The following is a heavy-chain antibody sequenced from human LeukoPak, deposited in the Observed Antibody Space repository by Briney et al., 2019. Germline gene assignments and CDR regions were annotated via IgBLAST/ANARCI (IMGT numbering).Heavy chain of an antibody. CDR1: GFTFSSHW. CDR3: ARGFFSFGSFDI. V-gene: IGHV3-7*04. J-gene: IGHJ3*02. CDR2: IKQDGSEK. Sequence: GGSLGLSCAASGFTFSSHWMIWVRQAPGKGLEWVANIKQDGSEKYYVDSVKGRFTISRDNAKNALYLQMNSLRAEDTAVYYCARGFFSFGSFDIWGQGTMVTVSS. D-gene: IGHD3-10*01.